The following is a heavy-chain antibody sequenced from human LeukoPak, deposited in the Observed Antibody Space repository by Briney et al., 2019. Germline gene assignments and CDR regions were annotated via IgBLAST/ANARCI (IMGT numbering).Heavy chain of an antibody. CDR2: IYYSGST. J-gene: IGHJ6*03. V-gene: IGHV4-59*01. CDR3: ARETVVAARPRGYYYYYYMDV. Sequence: SETLSLTCSVSGDPISTCYWSWLRQPPGKGLEWIGYIYYSGSTNYNPSLKSRVTISVDTSKNQFSLKLSSVTAADTAVYYCARETVVAARPRGYYYYYYMDVWGKGTTVTVSS. CDR1: GDPISTCY. D-gene: IGHD6-6*01.